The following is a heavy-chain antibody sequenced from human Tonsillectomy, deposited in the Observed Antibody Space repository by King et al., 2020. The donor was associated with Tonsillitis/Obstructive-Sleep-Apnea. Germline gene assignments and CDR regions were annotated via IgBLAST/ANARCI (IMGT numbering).Heavy chain of an antibody. D-gene: IGHD2-2*01. Sequence: QLQESGPGLVKPSETLSLTCTVSGGSISSSSYYWGWIRQPPGKGLEWIGSIYYSGSPYHNPSLKSRVPISADTSKNQFSLKLNSVTAADTAVYYCARHRGYCSSTSCKYNWFDPWGQGTLVTVSS. J-gene: IGHJ5*02. CDR3: ARHRGYCSSTSCKYNWFDP. V-gene: IGHV4-39*01. CDR2: IYYSGSP. CDR1: GGSISSSSYY.